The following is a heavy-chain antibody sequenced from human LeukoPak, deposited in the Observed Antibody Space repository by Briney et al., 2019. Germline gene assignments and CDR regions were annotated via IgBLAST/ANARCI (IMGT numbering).Heavy chain of an antibody. V-gene: IGHV1-2*02. J-gene: IGHJ5*02. D-gene: IGHD1-26*01. Sequence: ASVKVSCKASGYTFTGYYMHWVRQAPGQGLEWMGWINPNSGGTNYAQKFQGRVTMTRDTSISTAYMELGRLRSDDTAVYYCARVVGAYNWFDPWGQGTLVTVSS. CDR3: ARVVGAYNWFDP. CDR1: GYTFTGYY. CDR2: INPNSGGT.